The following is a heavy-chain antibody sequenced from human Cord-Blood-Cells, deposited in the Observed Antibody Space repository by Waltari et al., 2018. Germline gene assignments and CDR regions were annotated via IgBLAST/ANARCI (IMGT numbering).Heavy chain of an antibody. J-gene: IGHJ4*02. CDR2: INHNRST. V-gene: IGHV4-34*01. Sequence: QVQLQQWGAGLFKPSATLSLTCAVYGGSFSGCYWSWIRQPPGKGREWIGDINHNRSTINNPAPKCRVTISVDTSKNQFSLKLSSVTASDTAVYYCARDEYSSSSFDYWGQGTLVTVSS. D-gene: IGHD6-6*01. CDR1: GGSFSGCY. CDR3: ARDEYSSSSFDY.